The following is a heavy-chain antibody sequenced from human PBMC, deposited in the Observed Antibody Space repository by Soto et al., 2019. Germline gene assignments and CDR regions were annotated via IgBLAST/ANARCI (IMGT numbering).Heavy chain of an antibody. CDR1: GGSISSYY. CDR3: AREKDLAYCGGDCSARPATFDY. V-gene: IGHV4-4*07. Sequence: SETLSLTCTVSGGSISSYYWSWIRQPAGKGLEWIGPIYTSGSTNYNPSLKSRVTMSVDTSKNQFSLKLSSVTAADTAVYYCAREKDLAYCGGDCSARPATFDYWGQGTLVTVSS. D-gene: IGHD2-21*02. CDR2: IYTSGST. J-gene: IGHJ4*02.